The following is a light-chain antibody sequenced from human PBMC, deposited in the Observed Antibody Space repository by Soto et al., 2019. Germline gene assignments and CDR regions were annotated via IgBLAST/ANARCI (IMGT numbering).Light chain of an antibody. CDR3: QSYDSSLSVVV. CDR2: GNS. V-gene: IGLV1-40*01. Sequence: QSVLTQPPSVSGAPGQRVTISCTGSSSNIGAGYDVHWYQQHPGTAPKLLIYGNSNRPSGVPDRFSGSKSGTAASLSITGLQAEDEADYYYQSYDSSLSVVVFGGGTKLTVL. CDR1: SSNIGAGYD. J-gene: IGLJ2*01.